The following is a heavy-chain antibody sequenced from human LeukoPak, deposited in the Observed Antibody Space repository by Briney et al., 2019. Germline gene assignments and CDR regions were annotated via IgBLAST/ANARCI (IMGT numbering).Heavy chain of an antibody. CDR2: INHSGST. D-gene: IGHD3-3*01. Sequence: AETLSLTCALYGGSFSGHYWRWIRQPPPKGLEWIGEINHSGSTNYNPSLKSCVTISVDTSKNQFSLKLSSVTAADTPVYYCARGLWLTIFGVVTSAPWFAPWGERTLVTVPS. J-gene: IGHJ5*02. CDR1: GGSFSGHY. CDR3: ARGLWLTIFGVVTSAPWFAP. V-gene: IGHV4-34*01.